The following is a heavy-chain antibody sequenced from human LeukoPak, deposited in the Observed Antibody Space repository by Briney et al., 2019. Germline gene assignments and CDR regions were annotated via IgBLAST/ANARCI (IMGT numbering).Heavy chain of an antibody. J-gene: IGHJ4*02. Sequence: ASVKVSCKASGYTFTSYGISWVRQAPGQGLEWMGWISAYNGNTNYAQKLQGRVTMTTDTSTSTAYMELRGLRSDDTAMYYCARDRCSSTSCYGPGGYWGQGTLVTVSS. V-gene: IGHV1-18*01. CDR2: ISAYNGNT. D-gene: IGHD2-2*01. CDR3: ARDRCSSTSCYGPGGY. CDR1: GYTFTSYG.